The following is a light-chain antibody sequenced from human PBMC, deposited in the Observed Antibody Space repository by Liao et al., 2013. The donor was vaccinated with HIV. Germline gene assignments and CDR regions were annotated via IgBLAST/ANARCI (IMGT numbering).Light chain of an antibody. CDR2: YDD. CDR3: QSADSSGTYKV. CDR1: NIGTKS. Sequence: SYELTQPPSVSVAPGKTARITCGGNNIGTKSVQWYQQKPGQAPVLVICYDDDRPSGIPERFSGSSSGTTVTLTISGVQAEDEADYYCQSADSSGTYKVFGGGTKLTVL. J-gene: IGLJ3*02. V-gene: IGLV3-21*01.